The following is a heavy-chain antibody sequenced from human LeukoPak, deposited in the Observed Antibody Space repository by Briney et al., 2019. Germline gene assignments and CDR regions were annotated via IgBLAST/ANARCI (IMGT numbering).Heavy chain of an antibody. CDR3: ARARDCSSTSCYSDY. D-gene: IGHD2-2*01. J-gene: IGHJ4*02. V-gene: IGHV3-74*01. Sequence: GGSLRLSCAASGFTFSSYAMSWVRQAPGKGLVWVSRINTDGSSTSYADSVKGRFTISRDNAKNTLYLQMNSLRAEDTAVYYCARARDCSSTSCYSDYWGQGTLVTVSS. CDR1: GFTFSSYA. CDR2: INTDGSST.